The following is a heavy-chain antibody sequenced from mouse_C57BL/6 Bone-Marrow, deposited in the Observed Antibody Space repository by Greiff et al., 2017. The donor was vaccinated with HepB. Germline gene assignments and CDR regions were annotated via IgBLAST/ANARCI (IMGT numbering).Heavy chain of an antibody. Sequence: EVMLVESGGGLVKPGGSLKLSCAASGFTFSSYAMSWVRQTPEKRLEWVATISDGGSYTYYPDNVKGRFTISRDNAKNNLYLQMSHLKSEVTAMYYCARDSQTDYYAMDYWGQGTSVTVSS. CDR1: GFTFSSYA. CDR2: ISDGGSYT. CDR3: ARDSQTDYYAMDY. V-gene: IGHV5-4*01. J-gene: IGHJ4*01.